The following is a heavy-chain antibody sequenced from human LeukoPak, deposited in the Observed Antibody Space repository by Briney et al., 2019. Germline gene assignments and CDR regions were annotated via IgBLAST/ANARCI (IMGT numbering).Heavy chain of an antibody. V-gene: IGHV7-4-1*02. CDR2: INTNTGNP. CDR1: GYTFTNYA. J-gene: IGHJ3*02. D-gene: IGHD6-19*01. CDR3: ARVKRAVTSTGETFDI. Sequence: RASVKVSCKASGYTFTNYAMNWVRQAPGQGLEWMGWINTNTGNPTYAQGFTGRFVFSLDTSVSTAYLQISSLKAADTALYYCARVKRAVTSTGETFDIWGLGTMVTVSS.